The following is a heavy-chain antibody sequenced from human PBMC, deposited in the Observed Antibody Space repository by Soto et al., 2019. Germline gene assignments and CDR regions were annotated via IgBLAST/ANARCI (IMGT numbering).Heavy chain of an antibody. V-gene: IGHV1-18*01. D-gene: IGHD6-19*01. J-gene: IGHJ4*02. CDR1: GYTFTSYG. CDR2: ISAYNGNT. CDR3: ARAPLPSGYSSGWYSEFDY. Sequence: ASVKVSCKASGYTFTSYGISWVRQAPGQGLEWMGWISAYNGNTNYAQKLQGRVTMTTDTSTSTAYMELRSLRSDDTAVYYCARAPLPSGYSSGWYSEFDYWGQGTLVTVSS.